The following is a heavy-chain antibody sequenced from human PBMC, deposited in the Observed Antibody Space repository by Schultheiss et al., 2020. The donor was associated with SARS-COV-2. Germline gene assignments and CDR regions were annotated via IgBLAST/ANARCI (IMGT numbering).Heavy chain of an antibody. Sequence: GSLKISCAASGFTFSSYAMSWVRQAPGKGLEWVSAISGSGGSTYYADSVKGRFTISRDNAKNSLYLQMNSLRAEDTAVYYCAKGGYCSSTSCFETYGLDVWGQGTTVTVSS. D-gene: IGHD2-2*01. J-gene: IGHJ6*02. CDR2: ISGSGGST. CDR3: AKGGYCSSTSCFETYGLDV. V-gene: IGHV3-23*01. CDR1: GFTFSSYA.